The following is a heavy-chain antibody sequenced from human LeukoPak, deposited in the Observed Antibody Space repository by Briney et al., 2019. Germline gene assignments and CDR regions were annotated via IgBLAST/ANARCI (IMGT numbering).Heavy chain of an antibody. CDR1: GYTFTGYY. J-gene: IGHJ4*02. CDR3: ARDLVIAVAGTEDY. CDR2: INPNSGGT. D-gene: IGHD6-19*01. Sequence: GASVKVSCKASGYTFTGYYMHWVRQAPGQGLEWMGWINPNSGGTNYAQKFQGRVTMTRDTSISTAYMELSRLRSDDTAVYYCARDLVIAVAGTEDYWGQGTLVTVSS. V-gene: IGHV1-2*02.